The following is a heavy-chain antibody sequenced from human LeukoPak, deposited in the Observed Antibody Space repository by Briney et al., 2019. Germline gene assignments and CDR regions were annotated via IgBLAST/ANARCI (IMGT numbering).Heavy chain of an antibody. V-gene: IGHV1-2*02. CDR3: ASLYDSSGYPFDY. CDR1: GYTFTGYY. CDR2: INPNSGGT. D-gene: IGHD3-22*01. Sequence: ASVKVSCKASGYTFTGYYMHWVRQAPGQGLEWMGWINPNSGGTNYAQKFQGRVTMTRDTSISTAYMELSRLRSDGTAVYYCASLYDSSGYPFDYWGQGTLVTVSS. J-gene: IGHJ4*02.